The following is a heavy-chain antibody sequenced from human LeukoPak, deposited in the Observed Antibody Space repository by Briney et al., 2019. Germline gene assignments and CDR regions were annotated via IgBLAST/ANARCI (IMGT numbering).Heavy chain of an antibody. V-gene: IGHV3-21*01. CDR2: ISSSSSYI. Sequence: GGSLRLSCAASGFTFSSYSMNWVRQAPGKGLEWVSSISSSSSYIYYADSVKGRFTISRDNAKNSLYLQMNSLRAEDTAVYYCAKDPGIVVVSGYGMDVWGQGTTVTVSS. J-gene: IGHJ6*02. CDR1: GFTFSSYS. CDR3: AKDPGIVVVSGYGMDV. D-gene: IGHD3-22*01.